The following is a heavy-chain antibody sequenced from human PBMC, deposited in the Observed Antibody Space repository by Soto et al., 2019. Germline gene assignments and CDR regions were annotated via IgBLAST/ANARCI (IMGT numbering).Heavy chain of an antibody. CDR2: ISYDGSNK. V-gene: IGHV3-30*18. J-gene: IGHJ6*02. D-gene: IGHD3-3*01. CDR3: AKSSNPVFGALYYYYYGMDV. CDR1: GFTFSSYG. Sequence: PGGSLRLSCAASGFTFSSYGMHWVRQAPGKGLEWVAVISYDGSNKYYADSVKGRFTISRDNSKNTLYLQMNSLRAEDTAVYYCAKSSNPVFGALYYYYYGMDVWGQGTTVTVSS.